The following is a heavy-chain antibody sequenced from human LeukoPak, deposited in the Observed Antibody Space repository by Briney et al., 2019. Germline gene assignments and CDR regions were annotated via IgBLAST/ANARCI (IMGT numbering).Heavy chain of an antibody. CDR3: AKGPYGDYTYYYGMDV. CDR2: ISGSGGST. Sequence: GGSLRLSCAASGFTFSSYAMSWVRQAPGKGLEWVSAISGSGGSTYYADSVKGRFTISRDNSKNTLYLQMNSLRAEDTAVYYCAKGPYGDYTYYYGMDVWGQGTTVIVSS. CDR1: GFTFSSYA. D-gene: IGHD4-17*01. V-gene: IGHV3-23*01. J-gene: IGHJ6*02.